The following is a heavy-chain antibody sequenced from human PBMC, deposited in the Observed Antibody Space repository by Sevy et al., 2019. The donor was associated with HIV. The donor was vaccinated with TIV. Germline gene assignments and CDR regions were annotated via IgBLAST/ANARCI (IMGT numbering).Heavy chain of an antibody. CDR3: AGFLDTFYEY. J-gene: IGHJ4*02. V-gene: IGHV3-48*03. CDR2: ISSSGSAK. CDR1: GFTFSSYE. Sequence: GGPLRLSCAASGFTFSSYEMNWVRQAPGKGLEWVSYISSSGSAKHYADSVKGRFTISRDNAKNSLYLQMNSLRAEDTAFYYCAGFLDTFYEYWGQGTLVTVSS.